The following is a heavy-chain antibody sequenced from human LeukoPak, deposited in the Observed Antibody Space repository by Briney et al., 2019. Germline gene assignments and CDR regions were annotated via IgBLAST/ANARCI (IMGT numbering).Heavy chain of an antibody. D-gene: IGHD2-15*01. CDR1: GGSISSSSYY. V-gene: IGHV4-39*07. J-gene: IGHJ4*01. CDR2: IYYSGST. Sequence: SETLSLTCTVSGGSISSSSYYGGGIRQPPGKGREWIGSIYYSGSTYYTPSLKSRVTISVGTSKHQSSLKLSSVTAADTAVYYCASRGSVGGYCSGGSCVLFDYXXXGTLVTVSS. CDR3: ASRGSVGGYCSGGSCVLFDY.